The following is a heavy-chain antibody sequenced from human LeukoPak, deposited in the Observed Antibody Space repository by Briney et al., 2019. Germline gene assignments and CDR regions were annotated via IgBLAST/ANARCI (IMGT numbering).Heavy chain of an antibody. J-gene: IGHJ4*02. D-gene: IGHD2-8*01. CDR1: GYTFTTYP. CDR2: ITTYNGDT. CDR3: ALISYCTTVTCYYLDY. Sequence: ASVKVSCETSGYTFTTYPITWVRHAPGQGLEWMGWITTYNGDTNYAQNLQGRVTMTADTSTSTAYMELRSLRSDDTAVYYCALISYCTTVTCYYLDYWGQGTLVTVSS. V-gene: IGHV1-18*01.